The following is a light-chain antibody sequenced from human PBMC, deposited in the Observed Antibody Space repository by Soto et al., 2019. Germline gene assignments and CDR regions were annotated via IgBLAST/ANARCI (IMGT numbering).Light chain of an antibody. CDR2: GAS. CDR3: QQGHNWPLT. CDR1: QSINSE. V-gene: IGKV3-15*01. J-gene: IGKJ2*01. Sequence: EIVMTQSPATLSLSPGERAALSCRASQSINSELAWYQQKPGQPPRLLIYGASTRATGVPARFTGSESGSEFTLTISGLQSEDLAVYDCQQGHNWPLTFGQGTRLEI.